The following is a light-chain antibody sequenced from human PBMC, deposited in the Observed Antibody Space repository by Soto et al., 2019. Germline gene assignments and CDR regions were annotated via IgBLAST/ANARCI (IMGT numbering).Light chain of an antibody. Sequence: DIQMTQSPSTLSASVGDRVTITCRASQSISSWLGWYQQKPGKAPKLLIYDASSLESGVPSRFSGSGSGTEFTLTISSLQPDDFATYYCQQYNSYSMYTFGQGTKLEIK. J-gene: IGKJ2*01. CDR1: QSISSW. CDR3: QQYNSYSMYT. CDR2: DAS. V-gene: IGKV1-5*01.